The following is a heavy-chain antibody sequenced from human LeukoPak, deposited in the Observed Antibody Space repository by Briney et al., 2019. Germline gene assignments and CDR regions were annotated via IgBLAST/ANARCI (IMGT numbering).Heavy chain of an antibody. V-gene: IGHV4-61*02. Sequence: TLSLTCTVSGGSISIGSYFWSWIRQSAGKGLEWIGRIHTSGSTNYNPSLKSRVTISLDTSKNQFSLKLSSVTAADTAVYYCARGGGWDAFDIWGQGTVVTVSS. CDR2: IHTSGST. D-gene: IGHD2-15*01. J-gene: IGHJ3*02. CDR3: ARGGGWDAFDI. CDR1: GGSISIGSYF.